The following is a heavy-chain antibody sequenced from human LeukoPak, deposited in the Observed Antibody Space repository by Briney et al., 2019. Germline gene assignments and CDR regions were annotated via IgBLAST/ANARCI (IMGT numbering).Heavy chain of an antibody. D-gene: IGHD1-1*01. CDR2: IWSDGSNK. CDR3: ARRLTATHSFDY. Sequence: GGSLRLACAASGFTFSSYGMNWVRQAPVKGLEWVAVIWSDGSNKNYADSVKGRFTISRDNSRNTLFLQMNSLRAEDTAVYFCARRLTATHSFDYWGQGTLVTVSS. J-gene: IGHJ4*02. V-gene: IGHV3-33*01. CDR1: GFTFSSYG.